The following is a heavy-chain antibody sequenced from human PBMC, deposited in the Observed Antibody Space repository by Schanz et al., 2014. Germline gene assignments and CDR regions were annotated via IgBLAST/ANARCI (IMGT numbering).Heavy chain of an antibody. CDR2: ISGSGGST. Sequence: EVQLVESGGGLVQPGGSLRLSCAASGFTFSSYSMNWVRQAPGKGLEWVSAISGSGGSTYYADSVKSRFTISRDNSRNTLYLQMNSLRAEDTAVYYCARAGYDADNWFDPWGQGTLVTVSS. D-gene: IGHD2-2*01. V-gene: IGHV3-23*04. CDR3: ARAGYDADNWFDP. J-gene: IGHJ5*02. CDR1: GFTFSSYS.